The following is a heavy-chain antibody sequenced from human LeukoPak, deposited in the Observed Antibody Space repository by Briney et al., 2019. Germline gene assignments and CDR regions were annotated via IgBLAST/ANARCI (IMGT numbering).Heavy chain of an antibody. CDR3: VRYGDTTFDY. CDR1: GFTVSSNY. J-gene: IGHJ4*02. V-gene: IGHV3-53*01. Sequence: GGSLRLPCAASGFTVSSNYMSWVRQAPGKGLEWVSIIYSGGNTYYADSVKGRFTISRDNFKNTLYLEMNSLRAEDTAVYYCVRYGDTTFDYWGQGTLVTVSS. CDR2: IYSGGNT. D-gene: IGHD1-1*01.